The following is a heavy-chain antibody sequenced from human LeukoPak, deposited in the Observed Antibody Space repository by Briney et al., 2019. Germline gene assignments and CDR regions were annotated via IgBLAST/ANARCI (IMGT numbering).Heavy chain of an antibody. CDR1: GFTFSNYV. J-gene: IGHJ4*02. CDR3: AKDHCSSTSCYWFDY. Sequence: GGSLRLSCAASGFTFSNYVMNWVRQAPGKGLEWVSTISGSGGNAYYADSVKGRFTISRDNSKNTLYLQMNSLRGEDTAVYYCAKDHCSSTSCYWFDYWGQGTLVTVSS. D-gene: IGHD2-2*01. CDR2: ISGSGGNA. V-gene: IGHV3-23*01.